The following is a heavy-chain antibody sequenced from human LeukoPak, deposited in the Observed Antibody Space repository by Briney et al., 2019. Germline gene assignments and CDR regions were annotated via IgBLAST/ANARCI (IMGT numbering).Heavy chain of an antibody. Sequence: SETLSLTCTVSDGSISSYYWSWIRQPPGKGLEWIGYIYYSGSTNYNPSLKSRVTISVDTSKNQFSLKLSSVTAADTAVYYCARFTSYGYLADAFDIWGQGTMVTVSS. CDR1: DGSISSYY. CDR2: IYYSGST. J-gene: IGHJ3*02. V-gene: IGHV4-59*01. D-gene: IGHD5-18*01. CDR3: ARFTSYGYLADAFDI.